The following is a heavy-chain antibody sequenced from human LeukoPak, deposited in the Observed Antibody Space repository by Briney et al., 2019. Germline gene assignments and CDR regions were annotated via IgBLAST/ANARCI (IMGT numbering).Heavy chain of an antibody. V-gene: IGHV1-2*02. J-gene: IGHJ6*03. CDR1: GYTFTGYY. Sequence: RASVKVSCKASGYTFTGYYMHWVRQAPGQGLEWMGWINPNSGGTNYAQKFQGRVTMTRDTSISTAYMELSRLRSDDTAVYYCARSAIRPYYYYMDVWGKGTTVTVSS. CDR2: INPNSGGT. D-gene: IGHD5/OR15-5a*01. CDR3: ARSAIRPYYYYMDV.